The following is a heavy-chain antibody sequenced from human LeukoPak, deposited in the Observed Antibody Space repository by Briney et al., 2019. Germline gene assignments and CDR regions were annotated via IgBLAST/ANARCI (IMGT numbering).Heavy chain of an antibody. CDR3: ARSIIYLDFDY. Sequence: GGSLRLSCAASGFTVSSNYMSWVRQAPGKGLEWVSVIYSGGSTYYADSVKGRFTISRDNSKNTLYLQMNSLRAEDTAVYYCARSIIYLDFDYWGQGTLVTVSS. CDR2: IYSGGST. J-gene: IGHJ4*02. V-gene: IGHV3-66*02. D-gene: IGHD3-10*01. CDR1: GFTVSSNY.